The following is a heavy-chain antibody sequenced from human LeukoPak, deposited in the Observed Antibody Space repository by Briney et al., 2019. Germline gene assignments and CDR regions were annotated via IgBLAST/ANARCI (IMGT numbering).Heavy chain of an antibody. CDR3: AKRIAAQENFDY. D-gene: IGHD6-6*01. J-gene: IGHJ4*02. Sequence: GSLPLSCAASGFTFSSYAVSCVRQAPGKGREWVSAISGRGGSTNYADSVKGRFTISRDNSKNTLYLQMNSLRAEDTALYYCAKRIAAQENFDYGGQGTLVTVPS. CDR2: ISGRGGST. V-gene: IGHV3-23*01. CDR1: GFTFSSYA.